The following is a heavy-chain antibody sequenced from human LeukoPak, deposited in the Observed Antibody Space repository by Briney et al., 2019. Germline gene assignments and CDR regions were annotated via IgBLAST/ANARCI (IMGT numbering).Heavy chain of an antibody. V-gene: IGHV4-59*01. CDR1: GGSISSYY. CDR2: IYYSGST. Sequence: SETLSLTCTVSGGSISSYYWSWIRQPPGKGLEWIGYIYYSGSTNYNPSLKSRVTISVDTSKNQFSLKLSSVTAADTAVYYCARPGYGGNPTDDAFDIWGQGTMVTVSS. J-gene: IGHJ3*02. CDR3: ARPGYGGNPTDDAFDI. D-gene: IGHD4-23*01.